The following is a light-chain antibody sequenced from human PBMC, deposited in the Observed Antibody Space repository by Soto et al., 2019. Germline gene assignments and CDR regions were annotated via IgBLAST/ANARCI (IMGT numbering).Light chain of an antibody. CDR3: QSFDSSLRAWV. Sequence: QSALTQPPSVSGAPGQKVTISCTGGSSNIGARYDVHWYQQLPGTAPKLLIYGNNKRPSGVPDRFSGSKSGTSASLAITGLQAEDEADYYCQSFDSSLRAWVFGGGTKLTVL. CDR2: GNN. J-gene: IGLJ3*02. CDR1: SSNIGARYD. V-gene: IGLV1-40*01.